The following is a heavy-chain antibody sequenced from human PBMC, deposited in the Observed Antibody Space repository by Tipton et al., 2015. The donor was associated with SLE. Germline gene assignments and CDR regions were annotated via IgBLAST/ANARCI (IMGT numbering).Heavy chain of an antibody. J-gene: IGHJ4*02. CDR2: IHYTGST. Sequence: TLSLTCTVSGGSVGNYYWSWIRQSPGKGLEWIGYIHYTGSTEYNPSLKSRVTISVDTSKNQVFLRLSSVTAADTAVYYCARHDYDDNGYYMHYFDYWGQGTLVTVSS. CDR1: GGSVGNYY. CDR3: ARHDYDDNGYYMHYFDY. D-gene: IGHD3-22*01. V-gene: IGHV4-59*08.